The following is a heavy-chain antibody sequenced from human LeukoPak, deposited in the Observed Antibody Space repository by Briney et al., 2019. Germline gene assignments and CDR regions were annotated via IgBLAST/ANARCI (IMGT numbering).Heavy chain of an antibody. Sequence: SETLSLTCTVSGGSIDSYSWSWIRQPPGKGLEWIGSIYTSGSTNYNPSLKTRVTISMDTSKKQISLKLSSVSAADTAVYYCARPKGGLGYNWLDPWGQGTLVTVS. CDR3: ARPKGGLGYNWLDP. D-gene: IGHD3-16*01. V-gene: IGHV4-4*09. J-gene: IGHJ5*02. CDR2: IYTSGST. CDR1: GGSIDSYS.